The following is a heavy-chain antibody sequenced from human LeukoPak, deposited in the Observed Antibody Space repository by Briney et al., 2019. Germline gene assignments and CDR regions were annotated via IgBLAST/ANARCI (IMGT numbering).Heavy chain of an antibody. Sequence: SVKVSCKVSGGTFNSYAISWVRQAPAQGREWMGGIIPIFGTANYAQKFQGRVTITADESTSAAYMELSSLRSEDTAVYYCAREGYYYGSGSPMGWFDHWGQGTLVTVSS. CDR1: GGTFNSYA. J-gene: IGHJ5*02. V-gene: IGHV1-69*13. D-gene: IGHD3-10*01. CDR2: IIPIFGTA. CDR3: AREGYYYGSGSPMGWFDH.